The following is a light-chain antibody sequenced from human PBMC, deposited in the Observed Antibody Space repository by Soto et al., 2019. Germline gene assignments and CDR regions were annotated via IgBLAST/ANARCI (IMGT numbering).Light chain of an antibody. J-gene: IGKJ1*01. Sequence: EIVMAQSPATLSVSPGERATLSCRASQSVSGNLAWYQQKPGQAPRLLIYGASTRATGIPARFSGSGSGTEFTLPISSLQSEDFEVYYCQQYNNWPPAFGQGTKVEIK. CDR3: QQYNNWPPA. CDR2: GAS. V-gene: IGKV3-15*01. CDR1: QSVSGN.